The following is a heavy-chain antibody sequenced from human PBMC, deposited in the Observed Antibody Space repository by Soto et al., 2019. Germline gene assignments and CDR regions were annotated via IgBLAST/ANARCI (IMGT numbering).Heavy chain of an antibody. D-gene: IGHD5-12*01. CDR3: ARVYSGYDYRGWFDP. CDR1: GGSISSGGYY. V-gene: IGHV4-31*03. J-gene: IGHJ5*02. CDR2: IYYSGIT. Sequence: PSETLSLTCTVSGGSISSGGYYWIWIRQHPGKGLEWIGYIYYSGITYNNPSLKSRVTISVDTSKNQFSLKLSSVTAADTAVYYCARVYSGYDYRGWFDPWGQGSLVTVSS.